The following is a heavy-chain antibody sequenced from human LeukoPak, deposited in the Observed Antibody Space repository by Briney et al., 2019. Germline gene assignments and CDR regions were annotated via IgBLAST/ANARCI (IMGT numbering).Heavy chain of an antibody. Sequence: GGSLRLSCAASGFTFSSYAMNWVRQAPGKGLEWVSAISGYGSSTHYADSVKGRFTISRDNSKNTLFLQMNSLRAEDTAVYYCAKSSGRFVLSATYYFDYWGQGTLVTVSS. D-gene: IGHD1-26*01. J-gene: IGHJ4*02. V-gene: IGHV3-23*01. CDR2: ISGYGSST. CDR1: GFTFSSYA. CDR3: AKSSGRFVLSATYYFDY.